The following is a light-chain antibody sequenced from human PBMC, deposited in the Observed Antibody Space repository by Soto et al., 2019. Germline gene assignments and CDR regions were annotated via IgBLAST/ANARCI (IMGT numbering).Light chain of an antibody. J-gene: IGKJ1*01. CDR1: QRIRSNY. CDR3: QQYGSSPAAT. V-gene: IGKV3D-20*01. CDR2: DAS. Sequence: EIVLTQSPATLSLSPGERATLSCGASQRIRSNYLAWYQQRAGLPPRLLIYDASTRVTGIPARFSGSGSGTDFTLAISRLEPEDFSVYYCQQYGSSPAATFGQGTEVDIK.